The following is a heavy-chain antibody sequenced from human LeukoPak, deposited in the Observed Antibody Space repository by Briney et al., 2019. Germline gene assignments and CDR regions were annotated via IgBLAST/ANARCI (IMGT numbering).Heavy chain of an antibody. CDR1: GYSISSGYY. CDR3: ARVYGDYYPAAFDI. CDR2: IYYSGST. J-gene: IGHJ3*02. D-gene: IGHD4-17*01. V-gene: IGHV4-38-2*02. Sequence: SETLSLTCTVSGYSISSGYYWGWIRQPPGKGLEWIGSIYYSGSTYYNPSLKSRVTISVDTSKNQFSLKLSSVTAADTAVYYCARVYGDYYPAAFDIWGQGTMVTVSS.